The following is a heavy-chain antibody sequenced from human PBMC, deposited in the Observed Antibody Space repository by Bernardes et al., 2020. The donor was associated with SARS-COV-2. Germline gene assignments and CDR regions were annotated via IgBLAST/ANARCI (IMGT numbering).Heavy chain of an antibody. J-gene: IGHJ6*02. CDR2: ISGDSTYI. V-gene: IGHV3-21*01. CDR3: ARFGYCTTNSCPTMAYYYYYYGMDV. Sequence: GESLRLSCAASGFTFSNSNMNWVRQAPGKGLEWVSSISGDSTYIYFADSVKGRFTISRDNAKNSLYLQMNSLSAEDTAVYYCARFGYCTTNSCPTMAYYYYYYGMDVWGQGTTVTVSS. CDR1: GFTFSNSN. D-gene: IGHD2-2*03.